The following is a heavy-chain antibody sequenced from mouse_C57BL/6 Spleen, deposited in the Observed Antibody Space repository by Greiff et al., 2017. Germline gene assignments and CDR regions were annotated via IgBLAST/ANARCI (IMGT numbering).Heavy chain of an antibody. V-gene: IGHV1-55*01. J-gene: IGHJ2*01. D-gene: IGHD2-4*01. CDR2: IYPGSGST. Sequence: QVQLQQPGAELVKPGASVKMSCKASGYTFTSYWITWVKQRPGQGLEWIGDIYPGSGSTNYNEKFKSKATLTVDTSSSTAYMQLSSLTSEDSAVYYGARYPLDYDEYYCDYWGKGTTLTVSS. CDR3: ARYPLDYDEYYCDY. CDR1: GYTFTSYW.